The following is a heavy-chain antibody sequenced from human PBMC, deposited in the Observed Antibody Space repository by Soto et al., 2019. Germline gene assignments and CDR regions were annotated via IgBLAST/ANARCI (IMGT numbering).Heavy chain of an antibody. Sequence: QVQLQESGPGLVKPSETLSLTCTVSGGSISSYYWSWIRQPPGKGLEWIGYIYYSGSTNYNPSLKSPVTMSGDTSKNQCSLKRSAVTAADTAVYYCARGGAYGESNGGFDYWGQGTLVTVSS. V-gene: IGHV4-59*01. CDR1: GGSISSYY. D-gene: IGHD4-17*01. CDR2: IYYSGST. J-gene: IGHJ4*02. CDR3: ARGGAYGESNGGFDY.